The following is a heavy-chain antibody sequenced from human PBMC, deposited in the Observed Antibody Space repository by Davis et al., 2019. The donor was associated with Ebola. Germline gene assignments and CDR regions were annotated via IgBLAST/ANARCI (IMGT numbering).Heavy chain of an antibody. CDR2: ISSSSSTI. CDR3: ARDSTTVVSQKQFDY. D-gene: IGHD4-23*01. V-gene: IGHV3-48*02. J-gene: IGHJ4*02. CDR1: GFTFSSYS. Sequence: GEFLKISCAASGFTFSSYSMNWVHQAPGKGLEWVSYISSSSSTIYYADSVKGRFTISRDNAKNSLYLQMNSLRDEDTAVYYCARDSTTVVSQKQFDYWGQGTLVTVSS.